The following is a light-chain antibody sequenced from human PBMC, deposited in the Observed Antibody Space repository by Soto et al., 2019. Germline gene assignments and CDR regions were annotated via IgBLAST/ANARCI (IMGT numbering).Light chain of an antibody. CDR1: SSNIGAGND. CDR2: GNN. V-gene: IGLV1-40*01. J-gene: IGLJ2*01. CDR3: QSYDSSLSGVV. Sequence: QSVLTQPPSVSGAPGQRVTISCTGSSSNIGAGNDVHGYQQVPGTAPKLLIYGNNNRPSGVPDRCSGSKSGTSASLGITGLQAEDEADYYCQSYDSSLSGVVFGGGTKLTVL.